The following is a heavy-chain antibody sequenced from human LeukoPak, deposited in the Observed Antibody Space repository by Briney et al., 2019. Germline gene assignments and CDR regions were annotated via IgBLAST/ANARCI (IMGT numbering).Heavy chain of an antibody. Sequence: GGSLRLSCAASGFTFSSYEMNWVRQAPGKGLEWVSYISSSGSTIYYADSVKGRFTISRDNAKNSLYLQMNSLRAEDTAVYYCARGDYYGSGSYSGFGFDPWGQGTLVTVSS. CDR1: GFTFSSYE. V-gene: IGHV3-48*03. CDR3: ARGDYYGSGSYSGFGFDP. CDR2: ISSSGSTI. J-gene: IGHJ5*02. D-gene: IGHD3-10*01.